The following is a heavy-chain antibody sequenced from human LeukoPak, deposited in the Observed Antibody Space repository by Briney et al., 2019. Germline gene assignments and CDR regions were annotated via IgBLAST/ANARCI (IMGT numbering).Heavy chain of an antibody. CDR3: ARYPPGYSSDWYGAFDY. CDR2: ISGSGGST. CDR1: GFTFSIYA. D-gene: IGHD6-13*01. J-gene: IGHJ4*02. V-gene: IGHV3-23*01. Sequence: PGGSLTLYCAAYGFTFSIYAMSWVRQAQGQGLEWFSTISGSGGSTAYTDSGKGRFTISRDNSKNTLYLRRKSLRAKDRAVYYCARYPPGYSSDWYGAFDYWGQGTLVTVSS.